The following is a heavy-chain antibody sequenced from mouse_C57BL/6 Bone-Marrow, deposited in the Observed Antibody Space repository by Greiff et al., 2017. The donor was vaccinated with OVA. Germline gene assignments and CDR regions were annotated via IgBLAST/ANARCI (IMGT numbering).Heavy chain of an antibody. V-gene: IGHV1-82*01. CDR1: GYAFSSSW. Sequence: VQVVESGPELVKPGASVKISCKASGYAFSSSWMNWVKQRPGKGLEWIGRIYPGDGDTNYNGKFKGKATLTADKSSSTAYMQLSSLTSEDSAVYFCARASLLDGWYFDVWGTGTTVTVSS. CDR3: ARASLLDGWYFDV. CDR2: IYPGDGDT. J-gene: IGHJ1*03. D-gene: IGHD2-10*01.